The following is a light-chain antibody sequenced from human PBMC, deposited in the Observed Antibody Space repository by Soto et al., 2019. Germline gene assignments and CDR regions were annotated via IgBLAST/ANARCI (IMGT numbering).Light chain of an antibody. CDR1: SSDVGGYNY. V-gene: IGLV2-14*01. J-gene: IGLJ1*01. Sequence: QSALTQPASVSGSPGQSITISCTGTSSDVGGYNYVSWYQQHPGKAPKLMIYDVSNRPSGVSNRFSGSKSGNTASLTISGLQAEDEADYYCSSYTSSSNLSYVFATGTKVTVL. CDR2: DVS. CDR3: SSYTSSSNLSYV.